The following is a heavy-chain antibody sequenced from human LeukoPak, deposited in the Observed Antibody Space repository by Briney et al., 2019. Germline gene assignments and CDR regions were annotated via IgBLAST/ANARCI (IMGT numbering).Heavy chain of an antibody. CDR1: GYTFTGYY. CDR3: AREGADTAMVKTHFDY. J-gene: IGHJ4*02. CDR2: INPNSGGT. Sequence: ASVKVSCKASGYTFTGYYMHWARQAPGQGLEWMGWINPNSGGTNYAQKFQGRVTMTRDTSISTAYMELSRLRSDDTAVYYCAREGADTAMVKTHFDYWGQGTLVTVSS. D-gene: IGHD5-18*01. V-gene: IGHV1-2*02.